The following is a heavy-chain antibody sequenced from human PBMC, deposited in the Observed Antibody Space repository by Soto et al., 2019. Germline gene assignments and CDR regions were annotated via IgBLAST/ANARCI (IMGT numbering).Heavy chain of an antibody. Sequence: QVQLVESGGGVVQPGRSLRLSCAASGFTFSSYAMHWVRQAPGKGLEWVAVISYDGSNKYYADSVKGRFTISRDNSKNTLYLQMNSLRAEDTAVYYCARGGQRQQLFTRRYNWFDPWGQGTLVTVSS. J-gene: IGHJ5*02. CDR3: ARGGQRQQLFTRRYNWFDP. CDR1: GFTFSSYA. V-gene: IGHV3-30-3*01. D-gene: IGHD6-13*01. CDR2: ISYDGSNK.